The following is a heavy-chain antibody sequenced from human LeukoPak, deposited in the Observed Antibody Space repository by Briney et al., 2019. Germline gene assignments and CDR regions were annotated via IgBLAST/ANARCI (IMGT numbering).Heavy chain of an antibody. J-gene: IGHJ4*02. V-gene: IGHV4-39*01. D-gene: IGHD1-26*01. Sequence: PSETLSLTCTVSGGSISSSGYYWGWIRQPPGKGLEWIGSVHYSGNTHYNPSLKTRVTLSVDTSKNQFSLKLSSVTAADTAVYYCARQLVGALDYLGQGTLVTVSS. CDR1: GGSISSSGYY. CDR2: VHYSGNT. CDR3: ARQLVGALDY.